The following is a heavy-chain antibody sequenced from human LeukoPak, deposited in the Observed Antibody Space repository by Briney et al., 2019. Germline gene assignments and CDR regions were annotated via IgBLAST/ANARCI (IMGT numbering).Heavy chain of an antibody. CDR2: ISYDGSNK. CDR1: GFTFSSYA. Sequence: GGSLRLSCAASGFTFSSYAMHWVRQAPGKGLEWVAVISYDGSNKYYADSVKGRFTISRDNSKNTLFLHMDSLRAEDTAVYYCAKPVGLEAPTASRYFDLWGRGTQVTVSS. V-gene: IGHV3-30-3*02. CDR3: AKPVGLEAPTASRYFDL. D-gene: IGHD2-2*01. J-gene: IGHJ2*01.